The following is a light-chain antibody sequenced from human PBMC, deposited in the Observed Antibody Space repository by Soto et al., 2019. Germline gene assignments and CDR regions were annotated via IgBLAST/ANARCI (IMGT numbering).Light chain of an antibody. V-gene: IGKV3-11*01. CDR3: QQRSNWPPIT. J-gene: IGKJ5*01. CDR2: DAS. Sequence: DIVLTQSPATLSLSPGERATLSCRASQSVISSYLAWYQQKPGQAPRLLIYDASSRATGIPARFSGSGSGTDFTLTISSLEPEDFAVYYCQQRSNWPPITFGQGTRLEIK. CDR1: QSVISSY.